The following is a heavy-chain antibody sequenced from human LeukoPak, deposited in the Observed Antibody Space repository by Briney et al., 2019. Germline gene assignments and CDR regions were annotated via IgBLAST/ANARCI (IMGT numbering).Heavy chain of an antibody. CDR2: IYYGGST. CDR1: GGSISSGDYY. CDR3: ARAMKDAFDI. V-gene: IGHV4-30-4*01. Sequence: SETLSLTCTVSGGSISSGDYYWSWIRQPPGKGLEWIGYIYYGGSTYYNPSLKSRVTISVDTSKNQFSLKLSSVTAADTAVYYCARAMKDAFDIWGQGTMVTVSS. J-gene: IGHJ3*02.